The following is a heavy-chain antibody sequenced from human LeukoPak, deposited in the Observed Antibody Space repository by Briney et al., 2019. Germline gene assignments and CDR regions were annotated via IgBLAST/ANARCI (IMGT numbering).Heavy chain of an antibody. Sequence: ASVKVSCKASGYNFISYYMHLVRQAPGQGLEWMGIINPSGGSTSYARKFQDRVTMTRDMSTSTVYMELSSLTSDDTAVYYCGRDPTYRNYFDSWGQGTLVTVSS. V-gene: IGHV1-46*01. J-gene: IGHJ4*02. CDR3: GRDPTYRNYFDS. CDR1: GYNFISYY. D-gene: IGHD1-1*01. CDR2: INPSGGST.